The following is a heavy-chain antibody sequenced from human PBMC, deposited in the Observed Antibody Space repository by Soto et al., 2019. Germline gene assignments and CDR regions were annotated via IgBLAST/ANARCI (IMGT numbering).Heavy chain of an antibody. D-gene: IGHD3-3*01. CDR1: GGSVSSPNYF. CDR3: AGGAMSAVDQSDWFDP. CDR2: IFYNGRT. V-gene: IGHV4-39*01. J-gene: IGHJ5*02. Sequence: QVPLQDSGPGLVKSSETLSLTCSVSGGSVSSPNYFWVWVRRAPGKGPEWIGNIFYNGRTVYNPSLQDRVTISVDTSKNQFSLKLGSVTAADTAIYYCAGGAMSAVDQSDWFDPWGHGTLVTVSS.